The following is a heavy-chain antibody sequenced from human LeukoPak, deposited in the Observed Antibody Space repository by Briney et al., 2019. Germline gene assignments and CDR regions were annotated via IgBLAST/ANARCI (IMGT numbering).Heavy chain of an antibody. CDR2: TYYRSKWYN. V-gene: IGHV6-1*01. CDR1: GDSVSSISVA. Sequence: SQTLSLTCAISGDSVSSISVAWNWIRQSPSRGLEWLGRTYYRSKWYNEYAVSVKGRVNINPDPSKNQFSLQLNSVTPEDTAVYYCALARSEYHYGMNVWGQGATVTVSS. J-gene: IGHJ6*02. CDR3: ALARSEYHYGMNV.